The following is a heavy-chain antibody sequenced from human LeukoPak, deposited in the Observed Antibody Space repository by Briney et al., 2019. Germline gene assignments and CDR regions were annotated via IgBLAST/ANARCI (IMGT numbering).Heavy chain of an antibody. CDR3: AKGRSRYNWNDGSFDC. D-gene: IGHD1-1*01. V-gene: IGHV3-23*01. CDR2: ISVSGGST. Sequence: PGGSLRLSCAASGFTFSSYAMSWVRQAPGKGLEWVSLISVSGGSTHYADSVKGRFTISRDNSKNTLYLQMNSLRAEDTAVYYCAKGRSRYNWNDGSFDCWGQGTLVTVSS. J-gene: IGHJ4*02. CDR1: GFTFSSYA.